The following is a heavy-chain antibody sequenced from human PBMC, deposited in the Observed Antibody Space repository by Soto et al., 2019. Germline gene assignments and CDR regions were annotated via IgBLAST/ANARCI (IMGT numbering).Heavy chain of an antibody. CDR3: ARHVRTGTTFRYYYYYHYMDV. D-gene: IGHD1-1*01. J-gene: IGHJ6*03. CDR1: GGSISSSSYY. CDR2: IYYSGST. Sequence: PSGTLSLTCTVSGGSISSSSYYWGWIRQPPGKGLEWIGSIYYSGSTYYNPSLKSRVTISVDTSKNQFSLKLSSVTAADTAVYYCARHVRTGTTFRYYYYYHYMDVWGKGTTVPVSS. V-gene: IGHV4-39*01.